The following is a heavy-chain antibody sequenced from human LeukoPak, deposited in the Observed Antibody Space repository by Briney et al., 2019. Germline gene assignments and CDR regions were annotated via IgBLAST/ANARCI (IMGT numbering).Heavy chain of an antibody. CDR2: INPNSGGT. CDR3: ATLTTVTTLDDY. CDR1: GYTFTGYY. Sequence: ASVKVSCKASGYTFTGYYMHWVRQAPGQGLEWMGWINPNSGGTNYAQKFQGRVTITADKSTSTAYMELSSLRSEDTAVYYCATLTTVTTLDDYWGQGTLVTVSS. J-gene: IGHJ4*02. D-gene: IGHD4-17*01. V-gene: IGHV1-2*02.